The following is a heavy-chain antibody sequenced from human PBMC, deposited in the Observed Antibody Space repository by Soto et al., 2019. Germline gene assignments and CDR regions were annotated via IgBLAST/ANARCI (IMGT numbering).Heavy chain of an antibody. J-gene: IGHJ3*02. CDR2: INPNSGGT. Sequence: GSSVKVSCKASGYTFTGYYMPWVRQAPGQGLEWMGWINPNSGGTNYAQKFQGWVTMTRDKYISTAYMELSRLRSDDTAVFYCARGGGVVLTANDAFDICGQGTMVTVS. V-gene: IGHV1-2*04. CDR1: GYTFTGYY. D-gene: IGHD2-21*02. CDR3: ARGGGVVLTANDAFDI.